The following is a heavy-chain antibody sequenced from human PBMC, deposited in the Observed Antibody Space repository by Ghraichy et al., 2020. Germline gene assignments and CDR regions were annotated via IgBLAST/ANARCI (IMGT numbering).Heavy chain of an antibody. J-gene: IGHJ3*02. Sequence: GGSLRLSCAASGLTFRSSVMSWVRQAPGKGLEWVSAISGSGDNTYYADSVKGRFTIYRDNSKNTLYVQMSSLRVEDTAVYYCAKSLTKYYYDISGAFDIWGQGTMVTVSS. V-gene: IGHV3-23*01. D-gene: IGHD3-22*01. CDR1: GLTFRSSV. CDR2: ISGSGDNT. CDR3: AKSLTKYYYDISGAFDI.